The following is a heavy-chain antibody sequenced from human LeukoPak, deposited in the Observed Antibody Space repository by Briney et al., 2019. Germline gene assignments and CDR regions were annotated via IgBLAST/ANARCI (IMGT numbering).Heavy chain of an antibody. V-gene: IGHV4-30-4*01. D-gene: IGHD1-26*01. CDR1: GGSISSGDYY. CDR2: IYYSGST. J-gene: IGHJ4*02. Sequence: SETLSLTCTVSGGSISSGDYYWSRIRQPPGKGLEWIAYIYYSGSTYYNPSLKGRVTISVDTSKNQFSLKLSSVTAADTAVYYCARVAGATHFDYWGQGTLVTVSS. CDR3: ARVAGATHFDY.